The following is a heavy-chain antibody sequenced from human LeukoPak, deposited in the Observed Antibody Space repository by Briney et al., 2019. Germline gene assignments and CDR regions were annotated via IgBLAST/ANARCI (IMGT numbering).Heavy chain of an antibody. CDR1: GFTFSSYG. CDR3: AKDGYYDFWSGYGYYYYYMDV. D-gene: IGHD3-3*01. CDR2: IWFDGSNK. Sequence: GGSLRLSCAASGFTFSSYGMHWVRQAPGKGRDWVAVIWFDGSNKYYADSVKGRFTISRDNSKNTLYLQMNSLRAEDTAVYYCAKDGYYDFWSGYGYYYYYMDVWGKGTTVTVSS. V-gene: IGHV3-33*06. J-gene: IGHJ6*03.